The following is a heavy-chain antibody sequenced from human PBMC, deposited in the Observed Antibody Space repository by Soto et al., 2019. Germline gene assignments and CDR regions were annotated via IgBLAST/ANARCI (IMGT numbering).Heavy chain of an antibody. J-gene: IGHJ6*02. D-gene: IGHD2-15*01. V-gene: IGHV4-34*01. CDR3: ARGGYCSGGSCSHYYGMDV. CDR1: GGSFSGYY. CDR2: INNSGST. Sequence: SETLSLTCAVYGGSFSGYYWSWIRQPPGKGLEWIGEINNSGSTNYNPSLKSRVTISVDTSKNQFSLKLSSVTAADTAVYYCARGGYCSGGSCSHYYGMDVWGQGTTVTVSS.